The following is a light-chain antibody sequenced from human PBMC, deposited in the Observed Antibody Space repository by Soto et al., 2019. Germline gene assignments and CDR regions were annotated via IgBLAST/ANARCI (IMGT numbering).Light chain of an antibody. V-gene: IGLV2-14*01. Sequence: QSVLTQPASVSGSPGQSITISCTGTSSDVGYYNYVSWYQQRPGKAPKLILYEISNRPSGVSNRFSGSKSGNTASLTISGLQTEDEADYYCSSFASSSTPLYVFGTGTKVTVL. J-gene: IGLJ1*01. CDR2: EIS. CDR3: SSFASSSTPLYV. CDR1: SSDVGYYNY.